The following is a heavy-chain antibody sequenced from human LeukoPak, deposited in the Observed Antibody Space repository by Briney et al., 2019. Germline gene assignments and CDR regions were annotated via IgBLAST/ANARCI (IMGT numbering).Heavy chain of an antibody. Sequence: GGSLRLSCAASGFTFDDYGMSWVRQAPGKGLEWVSGINWNGCSTGYADSVKGRLTISRDNDTNSLYLQMNSLRAEDTALYYCARVVRVGATDYFDYWGQGTLVTVSS. CDR3: ARVVRVGATDYFDY. CDR1: GFTFDDYG. J-gene: IGHJ4*02. V-gene: IGHV3-20*04. D-gene: IGHD1-26*01. CDR2: INWNGCST.